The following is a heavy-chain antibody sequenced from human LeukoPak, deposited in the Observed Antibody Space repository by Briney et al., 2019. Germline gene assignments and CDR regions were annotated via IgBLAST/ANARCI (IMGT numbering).Heavy chain of an antibody. V-gene: IGHV5-51*01. Sequence: GEALKISCKGSGYSFPSNYIGWVRQMPGKGLEWMGIIYPGDSSTRHSPSFEGQVTISADKSISTAYLQWSSLKASDTAMYYCAVRSVRYFESWGQGVLVTVSS. CDR1: GYSFPSNY. D-gene: IGHD3-10*01. J-gene: IGHJ4*02. CDR3: AVRSVRYFES. CDR2: IYPGDSST.